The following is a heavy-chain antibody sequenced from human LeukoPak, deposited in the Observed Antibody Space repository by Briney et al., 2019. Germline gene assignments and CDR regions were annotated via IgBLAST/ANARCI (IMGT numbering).Heavy chain of an antibody. Sequence: SETLSLTCAVYGGSFSGYYWSWIRQSPWKGLEWIGEVNPSGSTNYNPSLKSRVTISVDTSKNQFSLKVSSVTAADTAVYYCARGVARYYDYVWGSYRKNWFDPGGQGTLVTVSS. CDR2: VNPSGST. CDR3: ARGVARYYDYVWGSYRKNWFDP. CDR1: GGSFSGYY. D-gene: IGHD3-16*02. J-gene: IGHJ5*02. V-gene: IGHV4-34*01.